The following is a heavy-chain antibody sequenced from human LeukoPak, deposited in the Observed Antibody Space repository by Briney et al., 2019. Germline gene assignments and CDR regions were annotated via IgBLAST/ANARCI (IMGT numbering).Heavy chain of an antibody. CDR3: ARDLGGGDSFDF. J-gene: IGHJ4*02. Sequence: SETLSHTCTVSGGSISSYYWNWIRQPPGKGLEWIGYIYYSGSTNYNPSLKSRVTISVDASKNQFSLKLSSVTAADTAVYYCARDLGGGDSFDFWGQGTLVTVTS. V-gene: IGHV4-59*01. CDR1: GGSISSYY. CDR2: IYYSGST. D-gene: IGHD2-21*01.